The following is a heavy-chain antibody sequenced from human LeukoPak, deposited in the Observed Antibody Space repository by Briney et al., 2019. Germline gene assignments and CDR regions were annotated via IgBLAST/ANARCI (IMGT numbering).Heavy chain of an antibody. CDR3: ARDRRGRTSLFDI. D-gene: IGHD6-6*01. J-gene: IGHJ3*02. Sequence: SETLSLTCTVSGGSISRYYWSWIRQPPAKGLELIGCIYYSGRTNYNPSLKSRVTISVDTSKSQFSLELSSVTAADTAVYYCARDRRGRTSLFDIWGHGTMVTVSS. V-gene: IGHV4-59*12. CDR2: IYYSGRT. CDR1: GGSISRYY.